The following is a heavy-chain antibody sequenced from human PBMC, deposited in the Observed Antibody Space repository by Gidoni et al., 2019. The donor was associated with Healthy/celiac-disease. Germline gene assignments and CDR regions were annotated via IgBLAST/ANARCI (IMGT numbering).Heavy chain of an antibody. CDR1: GYPFTGYY. CDR3: ARALDSNDAFDI. CDR2: INPDSGGT. D-gene: IGHD3-3*01. Sequence: QVQLVQSGAEVKNPGAPVKVSCKAPGYPFTGYYMHWVRQAPGQGLEWMGWINPDSGGTNYAQKFQGRVTMTRDTSISTAYMELSRLRSDDTAVYYCARALDSNDAFDIWGQGTMVTVSS. J-gene: IGHJ3*02. V-gene: IGHV1-2*02.